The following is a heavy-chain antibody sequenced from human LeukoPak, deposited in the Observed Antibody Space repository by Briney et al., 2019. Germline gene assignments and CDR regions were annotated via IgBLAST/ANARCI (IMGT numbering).Heavy chain of an antibody. CDR2: INHSGST. CDR1: GGSFSGYY. D-gene: IGHD3-10*01. J-gene: IGHJ4*02. Sequence: PSETLSLTCAVYGGSFSGYYWSWLRQPPGKGLEWIGEINHSGSTNYNPSLKSRVTISVDTSKNQFSLKLSSVTAADTAVYYCARARAWWKLWSYFDYWGQGTLVTVSS. V-gene: IGHV4-34*01. CDR3: ARARAWWKLWSYFDY.